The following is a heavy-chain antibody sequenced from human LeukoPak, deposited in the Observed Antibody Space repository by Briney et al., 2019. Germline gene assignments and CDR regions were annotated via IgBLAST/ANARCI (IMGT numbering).Heavy chain of an antibody. CDR1: GGSICSYY. CDR2: IYYSGST. CDR3: ARDRAYSGYDLGRFDY. D-gene: IGHD5-12*01. Sequence: PSETLSLTCTVSGGSICSYYWSWIRQPPGKGLEWIGYIYYSGSTNYNPSLKSRVTISVDTSKNQFSLKLSSVTAADTAVYYCARDRAYSGYDLGRFDYWGQGTLVTVSS. J-gene: IGHJ4*02. V-gene: IGHV4-59*01.